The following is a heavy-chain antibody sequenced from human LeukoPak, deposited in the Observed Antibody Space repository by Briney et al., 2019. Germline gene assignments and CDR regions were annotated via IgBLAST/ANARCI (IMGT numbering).Heavy chain of an antibody. J-gene: IGHJ4*02. V-gene: IGHV3-21*01. Sequence: PGGSLRLSXAASGFTFSSYSMNWVRQAPGKGLEWVSSISSSSSYIYYADSVKGRFTISTDNPKNSLYLQMNSLRAEDTAVYYCARDLYSGSYFGDFDYWGQGTLVTVSS. CDR3: ARDLYSGSYFGDFDY. CDR2: ISSSSSYI. CDR1: GFTFSSYS. D-gene: IGHD1-26*01.